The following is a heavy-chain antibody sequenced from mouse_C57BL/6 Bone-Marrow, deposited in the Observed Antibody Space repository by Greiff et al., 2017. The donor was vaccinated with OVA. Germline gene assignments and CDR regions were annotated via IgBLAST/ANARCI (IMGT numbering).Heavy chain of an antibody. CDR1: GYSITSGYD. Sequence: EVKLVESGPGMVKPSQSLSLTCTVTGYSITSGYDWHWIRHFPGNKLEWMGYISYSGSTNYNPSLKSRISSTHDTSKNHFFLKLNSVTTEDTATYYCARELRFYYFDYWGQGTTLTVSS. D-gene: IGHD1-1*01. CDR2: ISYSGST. J-gene: IGHJ2*01. CDR3: ARELRFYYFDY. V-gene: IGHV3-1*01.